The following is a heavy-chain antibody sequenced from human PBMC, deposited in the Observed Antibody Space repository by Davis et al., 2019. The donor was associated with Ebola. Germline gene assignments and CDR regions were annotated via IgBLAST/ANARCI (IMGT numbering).Heavy chain of an antibody. V-gene: IGHV4-38-2*02. CDR3: ARDTHYYYDSSGYYYGANWFDP. CDR2: IYHSGST. J-gene: IGHJ5*02. CDR1: GYSISSGYY. Sequence: PGGSPRLSCAVSGYSISSGYYWGWIRQPPGKGLEWIGSIYHSGSTYYNPSLKSRVTISVDTSKNQFSLKLSSVTAADTAVYYCARDTHYYYDSSGYYYGANWFDPWGQGTLVTVSS. D-gene: IGHD3-22*01.